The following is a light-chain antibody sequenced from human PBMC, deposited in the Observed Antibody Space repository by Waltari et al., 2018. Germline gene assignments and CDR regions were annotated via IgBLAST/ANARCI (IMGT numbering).Light chain of an antibody. J-gene: IGKJ5*01. CDR1: KTINTF. CDR3: QQTYSSLIT. Sequence: DIQMTQSPSSLSASIGDRVTITCRASKTINTFLNWYQQKPGKAPQILIFSASSLSTVVPSRFSGSGSGTDFTLTITSLQPEDFATYYCQQTYSSLITFGQGTRLDIK. CDR2: SAS. V-gene: IGKV1-39*01.